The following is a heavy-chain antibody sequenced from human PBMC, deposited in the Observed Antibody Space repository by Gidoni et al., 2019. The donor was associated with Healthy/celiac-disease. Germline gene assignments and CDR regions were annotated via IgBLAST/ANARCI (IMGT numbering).Heavy chain of an antibody. Sequence: EVQLLESGGGLVQPGGSLRLSCADSGFPFSSYAMSWVRQAPGKGLEWVSAISGSGGSTYYADSVKGRFTISRDNSKNTLYLQRNSLRAEDTAVYYCAKRDSSGYYWFDPWGQGTLVIVSS. CDR3: AKRDSSGYYWFDP. V-gene: IGHV3-23*01. D-gene: IGHD3-22*01. CDR1: GFPFSSYA. J-gene: IGHJ5*02. CDR2: ISGSGGST.